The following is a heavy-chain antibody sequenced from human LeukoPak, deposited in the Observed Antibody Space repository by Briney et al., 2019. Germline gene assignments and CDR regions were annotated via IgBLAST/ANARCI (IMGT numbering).Heavy chain of an antibody. CDR2: ISGYNGKT. V-gene: IGHV1-18*01. CDR1: GYTFTSYG. Sequence: ASVKVSCKAYGYTFTSYGISWVRQAPGQGLEWMGWISGYNGKTNYAQNLQGRVTMTTDTSTTTAYMEMRSLRSDDTAVYFCARGLNPWTPSDYWGQGTLVTVSS. J-gene: IGHJ4*02. CDR3: ARGLNPWTPSDY. D-gene: IGHD2-8*01.